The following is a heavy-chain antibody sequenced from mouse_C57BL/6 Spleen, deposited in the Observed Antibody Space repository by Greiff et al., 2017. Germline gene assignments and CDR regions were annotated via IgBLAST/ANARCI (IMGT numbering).Heavy chain of an antibody. Sequence: QVQLQQSGPELVKPGASVKISCKASGYAFSSSWMNWVKQRPGKGLEWIGRIYPGDGDTNYNGKFKGKATLTADKSSSTAYMQLSSLTSEDSAVYFCAREGVLLYYAMDYWGQGTSVTVSS. CDR2: IYPGDGDT. CDR1: GYAFSSSW. D-gene: IGHD1-1*01. J-gene: IGHJ4*01. V-gene: IGHV1-82*01. CDR3: AREGVLLYYAMDY.